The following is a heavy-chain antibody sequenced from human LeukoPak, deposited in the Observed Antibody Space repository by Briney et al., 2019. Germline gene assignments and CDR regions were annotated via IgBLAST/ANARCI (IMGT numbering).Heavy chain of an antibody. CDR3: ARQTFGDLYFDS. CDR2: IYNSGST. J-gene: IGHJ4*02. D-gene: IGHD3-10*01. CDR1: GGSISRGSYY. Sequence: PSQTLSLTCIVSGGSISRGSYYWNWIRQPAGKGLEWMGRIYNSGSTNYNPSLKSRVTISTDMSKNQLSLQLSSVTAADTAVYYCARQTFGDLYFDSWGQGTLVIVSS. V-gene: IGHV4-61*02.